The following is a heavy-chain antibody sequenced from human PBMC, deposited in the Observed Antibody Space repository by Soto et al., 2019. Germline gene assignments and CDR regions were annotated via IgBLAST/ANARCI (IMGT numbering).Heavy chain of an antibody. CDR2: IYPGDSDT. V-gene: IGHV5-51*01. D-gene: IGHD6-25*01. Sequence: PGESLKISCKGPGYSFTSYWIGWVRQMPGKGLEWMGIIYPGDSDTRYSPSFQGQVTISADKSISTAYLPWSSLKASDTAMYYCASHTSSGYNDVDAFDIWGQGTMVTVSS. CDR3: ASHTSSGYNDVDAFDI. CDR1: GYSFTSYW. J-gene: IGHJ3*02.